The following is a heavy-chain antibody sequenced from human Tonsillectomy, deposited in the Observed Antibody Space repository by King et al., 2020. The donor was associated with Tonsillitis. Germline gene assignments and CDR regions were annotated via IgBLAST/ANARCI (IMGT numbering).Heavy chain of an antibody. V-gene: IGHV1-46*01. J-gene: IGHJ6*02. Sequence: QLVQSGAEVKKPGASVKVSCKASGYTFTSYYMHWVRQAPGQGLEWMGIIKPSSGSTNYAQKFQGRVTMTRDTSTSTVYMELSSLRSEDTAVYYCARGHHTYSDFLTGYYPYYYYAMDVWGQETTVTVSS. CDR2: IKPSSGST. CDR1: GYTFTSYY. CDR3: ARGHHTYSDFLTGYYPYYYYAMDV. D-gene: IGHD3-9*01.